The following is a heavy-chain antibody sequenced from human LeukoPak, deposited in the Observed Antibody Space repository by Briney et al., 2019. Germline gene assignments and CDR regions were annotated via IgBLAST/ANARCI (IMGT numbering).Heavy chain of an antibody. D-gene: IGHD3-3*01. J-gene: IGHJ5*02. V-gene: IGHV3-9*01. CDR2: ISWNSGSI. CDR3: AKEGVRDTIFGVGEYNWFDP. CDR1: GFTFDDYA. Sequence: GRSLRLSCAASGFTFDDYAMHWVRQAPGKGLEWVSGISWNSGSIGYADSVKGRFTISRDNAKNSLYLQMNSLRAEDTALYYCAKEGVRDTIFGVGEYNWFDPWVQGTLVTVSS.